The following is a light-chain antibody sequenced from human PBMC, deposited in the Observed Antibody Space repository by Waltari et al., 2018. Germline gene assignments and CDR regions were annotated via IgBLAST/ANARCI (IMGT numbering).Light chain of an antibody. V-gene: IGLV10-54*04. CDR2: RNN. CDR3: SAWDRSLGAWV. CDR1: SNNVAYQG. Sequence: QAGLTQPPSMSKGLRQTATLTCTGNSNNVAYQGAAWLQQHQGHPPKVLSYRNNTRPSGISERFSASRSGNAASLTITGLQAEDEADYYCSAWDRSLGAWVFGGGTKLTVL. J-gene: IGLJ3*02.